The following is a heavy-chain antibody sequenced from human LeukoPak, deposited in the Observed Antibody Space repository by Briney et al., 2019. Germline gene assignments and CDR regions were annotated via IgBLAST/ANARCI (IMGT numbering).Heavy chain of an antibody. CDR1: GFTFNDYA. Sequence: GGSLRLSCAASGFTFNDYAMYWVRQTPGKGLEWVTLISYDGYDKSYADSVRGRFTISRDNSKNTLYLQMDSLRSEDTAVYYCARDFFPIVDSSWYEIGYWGQGTLVTVSS. CDR3: ARDFFPIVDSSWYEIGY. CDR2: ISYDGYDK. V-gene: IGHV3-30-3*01. J-gene: IGHJ4*02. D-gene: IGHD6-13*01.